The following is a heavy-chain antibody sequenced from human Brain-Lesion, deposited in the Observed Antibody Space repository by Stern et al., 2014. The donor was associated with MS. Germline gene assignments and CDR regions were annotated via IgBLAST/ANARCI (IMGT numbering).Heavy chain of an antibody. Sequence: QVQLQESCPGLVKPSQTLSLSCTVSGGSISSGGYYWSWIRQPAGKGLEWIGRIFNSGSTSYNPPLKSRVTLSIDNAKNQFPLRLNPMTAADTAVYYCARGRVVPGFQYYATDVWGQGTTVIVSS. CDR2: IFNSGST. J-gene: IGHJ6*02. D-gene: IGHD2-2*01. CDR3: ARGRVVPGFQYYATDV. V-gene: IGHV4-61*02. CDR1: GGSISSGGYY.